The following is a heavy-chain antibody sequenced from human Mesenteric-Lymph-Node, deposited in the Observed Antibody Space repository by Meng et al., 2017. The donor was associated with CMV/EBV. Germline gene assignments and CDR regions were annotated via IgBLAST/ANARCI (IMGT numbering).Heavy chain of an antibody. CDR2: INWNGGSI. D-gene: IGHD5-24*01. J-gene: IGHJ4*02. CDR3: AKGGAGYKEYYFDC. Sequence: SLKISCAASGFTFDDYAMHWVRQAPGKGLEWVSGINWNGGSIGYADSVKGRFTISRDNAKKSLYLQMNSLRAEDMDLYYCAKGGAGYKEYYFDCWGQGTPVTVSS. V-gene: IGHV3-9*03. CDR1: GFTFDDYA.